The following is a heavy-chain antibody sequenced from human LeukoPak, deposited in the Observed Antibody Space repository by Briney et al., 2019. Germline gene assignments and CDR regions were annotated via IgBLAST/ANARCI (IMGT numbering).Heavy chain of an antibody. CDR2: ISGSGGST. Sequence: GGSLRLSCAATGFTFSSYAMSWVRQAPGKGLEWVSDISGSGGSTHYADSVKGRFTISRDNSKNTLYLQMNSLRAEDTAVYYCAKLGGYYYYYYMDVWGKGTTVTVSS. CDR1: GFTFSSYA. CDR3: AKLGGYYYYYYMDV. J-gene: IGHJ6*03. V-gene: IGHV3-23*01.